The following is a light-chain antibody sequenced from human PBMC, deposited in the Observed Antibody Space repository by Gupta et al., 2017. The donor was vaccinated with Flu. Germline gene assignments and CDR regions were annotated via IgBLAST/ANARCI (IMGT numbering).Light chain of an antibody. J-gene: IGKJ1*01. CDR2: AAS. CDR3: QQLNSYPRT. CDR1: QGISSY. Sequence: PFFLASSVGDRVTITGRASQGISSYLAWYQQKPGKAPKLLIYAASTVQSGVPSRFSGSGSGTEFTLTISSLQPEDFATYYCQQLNSYPRTFGQGTKVEIK. V-gene: IGKV1-9*01.